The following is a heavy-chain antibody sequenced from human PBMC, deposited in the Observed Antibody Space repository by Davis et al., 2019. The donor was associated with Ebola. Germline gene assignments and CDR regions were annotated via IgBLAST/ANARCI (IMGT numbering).Heavy chain of an antibody. CDR1: GFTFSSYA. D-gene: IGHD2-21*02. CDR2: ISGSGGST. Sequence: GESLKISCAASGFTFSSYAMSWVRQAPGKGLEWVSAISGSGGSTYYADSVKGRFTISRDNSKNTLYLQMNSLRAEDTAVYYCASGPTYCGGDCYSDYWGQGTLVTVSS. V-gene: IGHV3-23*01. CDR3: ASGPTYCGGDCYSDY. J-gene: IGHJ4*02.